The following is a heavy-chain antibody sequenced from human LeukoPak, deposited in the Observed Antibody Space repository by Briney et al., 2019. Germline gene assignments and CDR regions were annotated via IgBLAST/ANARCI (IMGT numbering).Heavy chain of an antibody. V-gene: IGHV2-5*01. Sequence: SGPTLVNPTQTLTLTFTFSGFSLSTSGVGVGWIRQPPGKALEWLALIYWNDDKRYSPSLKSRLTITKDTSKNQVVLTMTNMDPVDTLTYYCAHFDEDYYYYGMDVWGQGTTVTVSS. CDR1: GFSLSTSGVG. J-gene: IGHJ6*02. D-gene: IGHD2-15*01. CDR2: IYWNDDK. CDR3: AHFDEDYYYYGMDV.